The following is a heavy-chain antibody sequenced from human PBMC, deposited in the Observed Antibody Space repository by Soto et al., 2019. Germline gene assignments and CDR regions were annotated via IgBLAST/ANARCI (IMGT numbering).Heavy chain of an antibody. J-gene: IGHJ4*02. CDR1: GFTVSSNY. Sequence: GGSLRLSCAASGFTVSSNYMSWVRQAPGKGLEWVSVTYSGGSTYYADSVKGRFTISRDNSKNTLYLQMNSLRAEDTAVYYCAREALYYDSSGFDYWGQGTLVTVSS. D-gene: IGHD3-22*01. V-gene: IGHV3-53*01. CDR3: AREALYYDSSGFDY. CDR2: TYSGGST.